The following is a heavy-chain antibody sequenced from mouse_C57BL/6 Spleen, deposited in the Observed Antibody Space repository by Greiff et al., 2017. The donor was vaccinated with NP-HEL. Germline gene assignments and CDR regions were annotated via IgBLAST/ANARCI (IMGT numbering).Heavy chain of an antibody. CDR2: IYPGDGDT. CDR1: GYAFSSSW. V-gene: IGHV1-82*01. D-gene: IGHD2-4*01. Sequence: QVQLQQSGPELVKPGASVKISCKASGYAFSSSWMNWVKQRPGKGLEWIGRIYPGDGDTNYNGKFKGKATLTADKSSSTAYMQLSSLTSEDSAVYFCASYDYDRDAMDYWGQGTSVTVSS. CDR3: ASYDYDRDAMDY. J-gene: IGHJ4*01.